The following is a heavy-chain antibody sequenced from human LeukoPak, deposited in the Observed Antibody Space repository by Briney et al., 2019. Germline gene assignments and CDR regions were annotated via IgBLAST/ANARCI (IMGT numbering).Heavy chain of an antibody. CDR3: ARDRDPGYYDTNGYRRVNAFDI. CDR2: ISSSGTTK. Sequence: GGSLRLSCAASGFTFSNYEMNWVRQAPGKGLEWFSYISSSGTTKYYADSVKGRFTISRDNAKNSLYLQLNSLRAEDTAVYYCARDRDPGYYDTNGYRRVNAFDIWGQGTMVTVSS. D-gene: IGHD3-22*01. CDR1: GFTFSNYE. J-gene: IGHJ3*02. V-gene: IGHV3-48*03.